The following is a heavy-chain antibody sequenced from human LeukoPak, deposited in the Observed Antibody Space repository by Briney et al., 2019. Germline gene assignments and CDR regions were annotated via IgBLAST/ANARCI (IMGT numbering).Heavy chain of an antibody. CDR3: ARHTYDSSGYFDY. Sequence: GASLQISCKGSGYSFTSYWIGWVRQMPGKGLEWMGIIYPGDSDTRYSPSFQGQVTISADKSISTAYLQWSSLKASDTAMYYCARHTYDSSGYFDYWGQGTLVTVSS. D-gene: IGHD3-22*01. CDR2: IYPGDSDT. CDR1: GYSFTSYW. V-gene: IGHV5-51*01. J-gene: IGHJ4*02.